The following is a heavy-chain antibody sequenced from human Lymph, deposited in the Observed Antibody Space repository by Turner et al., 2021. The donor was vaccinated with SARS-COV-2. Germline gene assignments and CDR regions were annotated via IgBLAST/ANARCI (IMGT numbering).Heavy chain of an antibody. D-gene: IGHD3-22*01. CDR2: ISSSSSYI. CDR3: ARERYDSSGSESYYFDY. V-gene: IGHV3-21*01. CDR1: GFSFSRYS. Sequence: EVQLVESGGGLVKPGGSPRLSCAASGFSFSRYSMNWVRQAPGKGLEWVSSISSSSSYIYYADSVKGRFTISRDSAKNSLYLQMNSLRAEDTAVYYCARERYDSSGSESYYFDYWGQGTLVTVSS. J-gene: IGHJ4*02.